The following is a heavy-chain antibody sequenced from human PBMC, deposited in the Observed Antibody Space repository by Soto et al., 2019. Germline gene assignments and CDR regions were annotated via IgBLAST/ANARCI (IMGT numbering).Heavy chain of an antibody. CDR2: IYYTGAT. CDR1: GISIISGSYF. D-gene: IGHD2-15*01. J-gene: IGHJ5*02. Sequence: SETLSLTCHVTGISIISGSYFWSWIRQPPGKGLEWLGYIYYTGATSYNPALGGRVSISLDTSKTQFSLKLTSVTAADTAVYFCARENPSPFQYSPAGWFDPWGQGTMVTVSS. CDR3: ARENPSPFQYSPAGWFDP. V-gene: IGHV4-61*01.